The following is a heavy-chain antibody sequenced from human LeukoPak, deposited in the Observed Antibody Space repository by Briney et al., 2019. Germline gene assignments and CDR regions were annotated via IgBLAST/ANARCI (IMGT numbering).Heavy chain of an antibody. CDR3: ARGNGFPYYFDY. CDR1: GFTVSSNY. Sequence: GGSLRLSCAASGFTVSSNYMSWVRQAPGKGLEWVSVIYSGGSTYYADSVKGRFTISRDNSKNTLYLQMNSLRTEDTAVYYCARGNGFPYYFDYWGQGTLVTVSS. CDR2: IYSGGST. J-gene: IGHJ4*02. V-gene: IGHV3-53*05. D-gene: IGHD2-8*01.